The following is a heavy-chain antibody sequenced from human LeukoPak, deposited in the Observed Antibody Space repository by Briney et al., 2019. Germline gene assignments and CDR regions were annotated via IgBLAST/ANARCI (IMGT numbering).Heavy chain of an antibody. CDR1: GFAFSNAW. Sequence: GGSLRLSCAASGFAFSNAWMSWVRQAPGKGLEWVGRIKSKTDGGTTDYAAPVKGRFTISRDDSKNTLYLQMNSLKTEDTAVYYCTRLAQGEMATAFPDYWGQGTLVTVSS. V-gene: IGHV3-15*01. CDR3: TRLAQGEMATAFPDY. J-gene: IGHJ4*02. CDR2: IKSKTDGGTT. D-gene: IGHD5-24*01.